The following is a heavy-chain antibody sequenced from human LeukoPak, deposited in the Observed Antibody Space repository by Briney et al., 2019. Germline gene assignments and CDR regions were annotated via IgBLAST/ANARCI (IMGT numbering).Heavy chain of an antibody. J-gene: IGHJ4*02. CDR2: ISATGGST. Sequence: PGGPLRLSCSASGFTFSNYAMSWVRQAPGMGLEWVSSISATGGSTYYADSVKGRFTISRDNSKNTLYLHMNSLRAEDTAVYFCAKSQYTFGKFDYWGQGTLVTVSS. CDR1: GFTFSNYA. CDR3: AKSQYTFGKFDY. D-gene: IGHD5-18*01. V-gene: IGHV3-23*01.